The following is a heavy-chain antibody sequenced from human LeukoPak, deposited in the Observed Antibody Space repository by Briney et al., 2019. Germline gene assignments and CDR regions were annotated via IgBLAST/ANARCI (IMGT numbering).Heavy chain of an antibody. CDR1: GFTFSSYA. D-gene: IGHD6-13*01. V-gene: IGHV3-23*01. CDR2: ISYSGGST. J-gene: IGHJ4*02. Sequence: GGSLRLSCAASGFTFSSYAMSWVRQAPGKGLEWVSAISYSGGSTYYADSVRGQFTISRDNSKNTLYLQMNSLRADDTAVYYCAKGHSTSWFYGYFDYWGQGALVTVSS. CDR3: AKGHSTSWFYGYFDY.